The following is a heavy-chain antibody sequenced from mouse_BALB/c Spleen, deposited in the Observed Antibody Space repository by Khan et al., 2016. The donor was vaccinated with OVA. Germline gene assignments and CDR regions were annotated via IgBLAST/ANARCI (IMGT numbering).Heavy chain of an antibody. CDR1: GYTFSSYW. CDR3: ARGNYYGSSSWFGY. D-gene: IGHD1-1*01. V-gene: IGHV1-9*01. CDR2: ILPGSGRN. J-gene: IGHJ3*01. Sequence: QVQLKQSGAELMKPVASVKISCKATGYTFSSYWIEWVKQRPGHGLEWIGEILPGSGRNNYNEKFKGKATFTADTSSNTAYMQLSNLTSDDSAVYYCARGNYYGSSSWFGYWGQGTLVTVSA.